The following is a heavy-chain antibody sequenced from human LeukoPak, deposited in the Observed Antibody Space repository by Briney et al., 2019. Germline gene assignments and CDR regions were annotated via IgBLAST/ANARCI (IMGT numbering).Heavy chain of an antibody. CDR2: ISYDGSNK. Sequence: GGSLRLSCAASGFTFSSYGMHWVRQAPGKGLEWVSVISYDGSNKYYADSVKGRFTISRDNAKNSLFLQMNSLRAEDTAVYYCARGDKSSGWYFFDYWGQGTLVTVSS. CDR1: GFTFSSYG. J-gene: IGHJ4*02. CDR3: ARGDKSSGWYFFDY. D-gene: IGHD6-19*01. V-gene: IGHV3-30*03.